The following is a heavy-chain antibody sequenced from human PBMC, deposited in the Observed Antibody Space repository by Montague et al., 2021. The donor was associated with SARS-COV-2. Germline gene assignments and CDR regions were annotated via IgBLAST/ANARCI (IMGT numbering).Heavy chain of an antibody. CDR3: AREYRIELWQTNWYFGL. J-gene: IGHJ2*01. V-gene: IGHV4-59*01. D-gene: IGHD5-18*01. CDR1: GGSISSYY. CDR2: VHYTGST. Sequence: SETLSLTCEVSGGSISSYYWSWIRQSPGKGLEWIGYVHYTGSTKYNPSLKSRVSISADTSRNQFSLRLSSVTAADTAVYYCAREYRIELWQTNWYFGLWGRGTLVTVSS.